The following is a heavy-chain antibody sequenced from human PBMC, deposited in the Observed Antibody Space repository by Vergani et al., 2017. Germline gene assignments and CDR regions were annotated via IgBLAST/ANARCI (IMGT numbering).Heavy chain of an antibody. CDR3: VGGSSSTFDF. Sequence: QVQLVQSGSEVRKPGASVKVSCQVTGYSLTELTIHWVRQAPGKGLEWMGGFDPEHGEVTFAHHIQGRITMTRDTSISTAFMELSSLTSDDTAVYYCVGGSSSTFDFWGQGTLVTVSS. CDR2: FDPEHGEV. D-gene: IGHD6-6*01. CDR1: GYSLTELT. J-gene: IGHJ4*02. V-gene: IGHV1-24*01.